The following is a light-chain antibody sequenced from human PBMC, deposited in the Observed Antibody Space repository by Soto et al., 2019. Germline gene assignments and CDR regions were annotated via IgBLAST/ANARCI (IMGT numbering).Light chain of an antibody. J-gene: IGLJ2*01. CDR2: DVS. Sequence: QSALTQPASVSGSPGQSITISCTGASSDVGGYNYVSWYRQHPGKAPKLMIYDVSNRPSGVSDLFSGSKSGNTASLTISGVQAEDEADYYCSSYTSIPTVIFGGGTKLTVL. CDR3: SSYTSIPTVI. CDR1: SSDVGGYNY. V-gene: IGLV2-14*01.